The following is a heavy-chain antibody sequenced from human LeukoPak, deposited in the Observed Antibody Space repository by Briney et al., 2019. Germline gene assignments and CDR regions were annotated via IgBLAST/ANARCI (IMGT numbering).Heavy chain of an antibody. D-gene: IGHD5-18*01. CDR3: ARDPRGNSRVYHYFDY. CDR1: GNTVSSNY. CDR2: IYSAGNT. V-gene: IGHV3-66*01. Sequence: PGGSLRLSCAASGNTVSSNYMSWVRQVPGKGLEWVSVIYSAGNTYYADSVKGRFTISRDNSKNTLYLQMNSLRGEDTAVYHCARDPRGNSRVYHYFDYWGQGTLVPVSS. J-gene: IGHJ4*02.